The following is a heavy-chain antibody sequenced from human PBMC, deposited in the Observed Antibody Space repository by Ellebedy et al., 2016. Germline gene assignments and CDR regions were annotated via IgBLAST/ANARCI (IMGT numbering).Heavy chain of an antibody. CDR3: YYGHYSGS. Sequence: GESLKISCAASGIGFSDFFMGWVRRAPGKGLEWVATINASGGSTYYADSVKGRFTISRDNSRYTLYLQMDSLRAADTAVYYCYYGHYSGSWGQGTLVTVSS. V-gene: IGHV3-23*01. D-gene: IGHD4-17*01. CDR2: INASGGST. J-gene: IGHJ4*02. CDR1: GIGFSDFF.